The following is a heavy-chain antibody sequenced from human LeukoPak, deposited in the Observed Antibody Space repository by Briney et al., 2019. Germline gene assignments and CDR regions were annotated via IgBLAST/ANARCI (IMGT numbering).Heavy chain of an antibody. CDR3: AKGGSGWYPGFDY. J-gene: IGHJ4*02. V-gene: IGHV3-23*01. Sequence: GGSLRLSCAASGFTFTNYAMNWVRQAPGKGLEWVSTSGSGGSPFYADSVKGRLTISRDNSRNTLYLQMNSLRVEDTAVYYCAKGGSGWYPGFDYWGQGILVTVSS. CDR2: SGSGGSP. D-gene: IGHD6-19*01. CDR1: GFTFTNYA.